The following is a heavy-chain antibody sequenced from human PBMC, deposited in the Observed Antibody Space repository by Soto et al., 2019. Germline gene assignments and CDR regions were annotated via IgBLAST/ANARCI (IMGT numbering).Heavy chain of an antibody. CDR3: ARVVPAAINWFDP. Sequence: LSLTCTVSGGSISSGGYYWSWIRQHPGKGLEWIGYIYYSGSTYYNPSLKSRVTISVDTSKNQFSLKLSSVTAADTAVYYCARVVPAAINWFDPWGQGTLVTVSS. V-gene: IGHV4-31*03. CDR2: IYYSGST. CDR1: GGSISSGGYY. D-gene: IGHD2-2*01. J-gene: IGHJ5*02.